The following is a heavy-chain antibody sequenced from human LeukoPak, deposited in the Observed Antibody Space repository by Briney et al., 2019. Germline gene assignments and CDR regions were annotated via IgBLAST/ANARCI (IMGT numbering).Heavy chain of an antibody. D-gene: IGHD3-3*01. CDR3: ARGTLPPYDFWSGPGGY. CDR2: INHSGST. V-gene: IGHV4-34*01. CDR1: GGSFSGYY. J-gene: IGHJ4*02. Sequence: PSETLSLTCAVYGGSFSGYYWSWIRQPPGKGLEWIGEINHSGSTNYNPSLKSRVTISVDTSKNQFSLKLSSVTAADTAVYYCARGTLPPYDFWSGPGGYWGQGTLVTVSS.